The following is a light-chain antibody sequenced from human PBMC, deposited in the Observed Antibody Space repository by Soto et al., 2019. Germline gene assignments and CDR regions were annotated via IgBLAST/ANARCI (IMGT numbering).Light chain of an antibody. CDR3: QNRSHPWT. CDR1: QSVSSY. J-gene: IGKJ1*01. CDR2: DAS. Sequence: EIVLTQSPATLSLSPGERATLSCRASQSVSSYLAWYQQKPGQAPRLLIYDASNRATGIPARFSGSGSGTDFTLTSMNLEPEAFEYYYYQNRSHPWTFGQGTKVEIK. V-gene: IGKV3-11*01.